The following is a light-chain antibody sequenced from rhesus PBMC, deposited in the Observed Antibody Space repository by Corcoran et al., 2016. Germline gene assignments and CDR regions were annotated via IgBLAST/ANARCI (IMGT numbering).Light chain of an antibody. CDR2: GAS. CDR1: QSVGSS. CDR3: QKYSSSPLT. Sequence: QVILTQSPATLSLSPGERATLSCRASQSVGSSLAWYQQKPGQAPRLLIYGASSRATDIPDRFSGSGSGTEVTLPISSLEPDDFAVYYCQKYSSSPLTFGGGTKVEIK. V-gene: IGKV3-53*01. J-gene: IGKJ4*01.